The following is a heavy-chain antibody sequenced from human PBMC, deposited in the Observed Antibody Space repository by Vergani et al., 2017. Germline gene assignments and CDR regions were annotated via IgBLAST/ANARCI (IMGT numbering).Heavy chain of an antibody. J-gene: IGHJ4*02. D-gene: IGHD1-26*01. CDR3: AKAVVGSYYEYFDY. Sequence: EVQLLQSGGGVIQPGGSVRLSCAASGFTFSACPMTWVRQAPGKGLEWVSAISWDGGSTYYADSVKGRFTISRDNSKNSLYLQMNSLRAEDTALYYCAKAVVGSYYEYFDYWGQGTLVTVSS. V-gene: IGHV3-43D*03. CDR1: GFTFSACP. CDR2: ISWDGGST.